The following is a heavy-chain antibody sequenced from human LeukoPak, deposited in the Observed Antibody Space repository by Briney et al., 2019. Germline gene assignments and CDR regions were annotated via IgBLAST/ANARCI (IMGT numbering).Heavy chain of an antibody. D-gene: IGHD3-3*01. CDR3: ARGGYDFWSGYKNWFDP. Sequence: SETLSLTCAVYGGSFSGYYWSWIRQPPGRGLEWIGEINHSGSTNYNPSLKSRVTISVDTSKNQFSLKLSSVTAADTAVYYCARGGYDFWSGYKNWFDPWGQRTLVTVSS. CDR2: INHSGST. J-gene: IGHJ5*02. CDR1: GGSFSGYY. V-gene: IGHV4-34*01.